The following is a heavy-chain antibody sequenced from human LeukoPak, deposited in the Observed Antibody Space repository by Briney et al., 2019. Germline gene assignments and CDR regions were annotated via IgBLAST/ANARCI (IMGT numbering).Heavy chain of an antibody. J-gene: IGHJ4*02. D-gene: IGHD1-26*01. CDR3: ARDRSGSYGGFDY. CDR2: IYHSGST. CDR1: GYSISSGYY. V-gene: IGHV4-38-2*02. Sequence: SEPLSLTCTVSGYSISSGYYWGWIRPPPGKGLEWIGSIYHSGSTYYNPSLKSRVTISVDTSKNQFSLKLSSVTAADTAVYYCARDRSGSYGGFDYWGQGTLVTVSS.